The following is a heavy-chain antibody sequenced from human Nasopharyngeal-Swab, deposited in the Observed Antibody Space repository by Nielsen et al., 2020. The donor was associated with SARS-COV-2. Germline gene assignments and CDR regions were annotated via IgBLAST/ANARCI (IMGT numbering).Heavy chain of an antibody. CDR1: GFTFSSYA. D-gene: IGHD3-22*01. CDR3: ARGSTMNGYYGMDV. CDR2: ISGSGGST. Sequence: GESLKISCAASGFTFSSYAMSWVRQAPGKGLEWVSTISGSGGSTYYADSVKGRFTISRDNSKNTLYLQMNFLRAEDTAVYYCARGSTMNGYYGMDVWGQGTTVTVSS. J-gene: IGHJ6*02. V-gene: IGHV3-23*01.